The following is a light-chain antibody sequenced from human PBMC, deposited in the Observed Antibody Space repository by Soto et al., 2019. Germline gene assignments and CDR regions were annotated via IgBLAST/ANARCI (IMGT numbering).Light chain of an antibody. Sequence: QSVLTQPASVSGSPGQSITISCTGTSSDVGGYNYVSWYQQHPGKAPKFMIYDVSNRPSGVSNRFSGSKSGNTASLTISGLQAEDEADYYCSSYTCSSLYVFGTGTKVTVL. CDR1: SSDVGGYNY. V-gene: IGLV2-14*01. J-gene: IGLJ1*01. CDR2: DVS. CDR3: SSYTCSSLYV.